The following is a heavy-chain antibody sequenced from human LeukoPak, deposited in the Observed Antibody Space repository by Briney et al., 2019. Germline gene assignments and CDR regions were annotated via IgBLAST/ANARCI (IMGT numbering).Heavy chain of an antibody. CDR2: ISSNGRYI. CDR1: GFTASSNY. J-gene: IGHJ4*02. Sequence: GGSLRLSCAASGFTASSNYMSWVRQAPGKGLEWVSSISSNGRYIYYGDSVKGRFTISRDNAKNSLYLQMNSLRGEDTAVYYCVREGPTATALDYWGQGTLVTVSS. V-gene: IGHV3-21*01. CDR3: VREGPTATALDY. D-gene: IGHD2-21*02.